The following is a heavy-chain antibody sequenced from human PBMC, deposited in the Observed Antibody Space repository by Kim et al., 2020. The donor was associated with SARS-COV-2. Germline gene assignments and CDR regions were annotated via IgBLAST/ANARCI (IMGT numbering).Heavy chain of an antibody. D-gene: IGHD3-16*01. CDR1: GFTFSSYG. CDR2: ISYDGSNK. Sequence: GGSLRLSCAASGFTFSSYGMHWVRQAPGKGLEWVTVISYDGSNKYYADSVKGRFTISRDNSKNTLYLQMNSLRAEDTAVYYCAKEIMITFGGLGPHYYYGMDVWGQGTTVTVSS. J-gene: IGHJ6*02. CDR3: AKEIMITFGGLGPHYYYGMDV. V-gene: IGHV3-30*18.